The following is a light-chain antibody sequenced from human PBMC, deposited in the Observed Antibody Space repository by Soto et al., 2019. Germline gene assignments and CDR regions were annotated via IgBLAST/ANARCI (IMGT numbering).Light chain of an antibody. CDR1: QSVSST. CDR2: GTS. J-gene: IGKJ3*01. V-gene: IGKV3-15*01. Sequence: EIVMTQSPATLSVSPGERATLSCRASQSVSSTLAWYQQKPGQPPRLLFYGTSTRATGIPARFSGSGSGTEFTLTISSLQSEDSAVYYCQQYNNWPFTYAPGTKVEIK. CDR3: QQYNNWPFT.